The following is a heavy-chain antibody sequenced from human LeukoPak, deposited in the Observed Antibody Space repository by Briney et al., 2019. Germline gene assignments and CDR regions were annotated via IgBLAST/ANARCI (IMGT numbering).Heavy chain of an antibody. D-gene: IGHD5-24*01. Sequence: GGSLRLSCAASGFSFRRYAMNWVRQAPGRGLEWVAVISCPGPSTVYADSVKGRFTISRDNSKNTLFLQLDSLRVEDTAIYYCAKEEMPHAFDLWGQGKMVTVSS. CDR3: AKEEMPHAFDL. V-gene: IGHV3-23*01. J-gene: IGHJ3*01. CDR1: GFSFRRYA. CDR2: ISCPGPST.